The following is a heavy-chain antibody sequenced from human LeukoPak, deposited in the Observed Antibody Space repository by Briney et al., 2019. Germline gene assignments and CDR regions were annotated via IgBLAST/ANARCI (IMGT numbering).Heavy chain of an antibody. Sequence: SETLSLTCTVSGGSISSGSYYWSWIRQPAGKGLEWIGRIYTSGSTNCNPSLKSRVTISVDTSKNQFSLKLSSVTAADTAVYYCARGFNLYYYDSSGLDNWGQGTLVTVSS. CDR3: ARGFNLYYYDSSGLDN. J-gene: IGHJ4*02. D-gene: IGHD3-22*01. CDR1: GGSISSGSYY. CDR2: IYTSGST. V-gene: IGHV4-61*02.